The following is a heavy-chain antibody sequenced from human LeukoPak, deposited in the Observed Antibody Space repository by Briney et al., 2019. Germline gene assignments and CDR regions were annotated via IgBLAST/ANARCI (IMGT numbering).Heavy chain of an antibody. J-gene: IGHJ4*02. V-gene: IGHV4-61*02. CDR1: GGSISSGSYY. CDR3: AREGGYGHDFDY. Sequence: PSETLSLTCTVSGGSISSGSYYWSWIRQPAGKGLEWIGRIYTSGSTNYNPSLKSRVTISVGTSKNQFSLKLSSVTAADTAVYYCAREGGYGHDFDYWGQGTLVTVSS. CDR2: IYTSGST. D-gene: IGHD5-18*01.